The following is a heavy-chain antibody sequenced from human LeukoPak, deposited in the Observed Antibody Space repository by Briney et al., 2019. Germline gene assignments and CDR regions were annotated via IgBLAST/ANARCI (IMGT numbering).Heavy chain of an antibody. Sequence: ASVKVSCKASGYTFTSYYIHWVRQAPGQGLEWMGKINPSGDSTNYAQKFQGRVTMTTDTSTSTVYMELSSLRSEDTAVYYGARTLSDSGLSYLGQGTLVTVSS. J-gene: IGHJ4*02. CDR2: INPSGDST. CDR3: ARTLSDSGLSY. D-gene: IGHD2/OR15-2a*01. V-gene: IGHV1-46*01. CDR1: GYTFTSYY.